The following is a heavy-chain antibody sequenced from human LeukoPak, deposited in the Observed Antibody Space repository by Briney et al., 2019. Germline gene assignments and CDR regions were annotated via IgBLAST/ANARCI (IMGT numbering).Heavy chain of an antibody. V-gene: IGHV3-23*01. CDR3: AKVSGPTDF. J-gene: IGHJ4*02. CDR2: ISGSGRNT. CDR1: GFTFSSYG. Sequence: PGGSLRLSCAASGFTFSSYGMRWVRQAPGKGPEWVSAISGSGRNTYYADSVKGRFTISRDNSKNTLYLQMNSLRAEDTAVYYCAKVSGPTDFWGQGALVTVSS.